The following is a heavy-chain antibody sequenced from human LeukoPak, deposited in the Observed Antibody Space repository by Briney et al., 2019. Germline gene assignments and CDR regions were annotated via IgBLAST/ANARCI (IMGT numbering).Heavy chain of an antibody. CDR2: INPNSGGT. Sequence: ASVKVSCKASGYTFTGYYMHWVRQAPGQGLEWMGWINPNSGGTNYAQKFQGWVTMTRDTSISTAYMELSRLRSDDTAVYYGARTRGYSGYDYDYWGQGTPVTVSS. CDR1: GYTFTGYY. D-gene: IGHD5-12*01. V-gene: IGHV1-2*04. J-gene: IGHJ4*02. CDR3: ARTRGYSGYDYDY.